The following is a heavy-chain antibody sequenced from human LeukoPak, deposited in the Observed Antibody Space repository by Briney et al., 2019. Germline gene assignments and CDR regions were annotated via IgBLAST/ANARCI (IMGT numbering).Heavy chain of an antibody. D-gene: IGHD2-15*01. J-gene: IGHJ4*02. CDR2: INSDGTST. Sequence: PGGSLRLSCAASGFTVSSNYMSWVRQAPGKGLVYVSRINSDGTSTSYADSVKGRFTISRDNAKNTLYLLMNSLRAEDTAVYYCARDIGYSPFDYWGQGTLVTVSS. CDR1: GFTVSSNY. CDR3: ARDIGYSPFDY. V-gene: IGHV3-74*01.